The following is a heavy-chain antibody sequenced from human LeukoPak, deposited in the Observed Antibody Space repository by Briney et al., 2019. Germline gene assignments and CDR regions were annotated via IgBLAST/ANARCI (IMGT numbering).Heavy chain of an antibody. CDR3: ARDPGLEWSSFDY. J-gene: IGHJ4*02. CDR1: GGSTSSSNYY. CDR2: IHYSGNT. D-gene: IGHD3-3*01. V-gene: IGHV4-39*07. Sequence: SETLSLTCTVSGGSTSSSNYYWGWIRQPPGKGLEWIGGIHYSGNTYYNPSLKSRVTISIDTSKNQFSLKLSSVTAADTAVYYCARDPGLEWSSFDYWGQGTLVTVSS.